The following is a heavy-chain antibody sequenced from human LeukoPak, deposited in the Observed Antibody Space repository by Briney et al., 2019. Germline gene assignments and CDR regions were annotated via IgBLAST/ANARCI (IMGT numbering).Heavy chain of an antibody. V-gene: IGHV3-30*03. D-gene: IGHD6-13*01. CDR3: ARVPSIAAVGIRLDY. CDR1: GFTFSSYG. Sequence: GRSLRLSCVASGFTFSSYGMHWVRQAPGKGLEWVAVISYDGRHKYYADSVKGRFTISRDNSKNTLYLQMNSLRAEDTARYYCARVPSIAAVGIRLDYWGQGTLVTVSS. CDR2: ISYDGRHK. J-gene: IGHJ4*02.